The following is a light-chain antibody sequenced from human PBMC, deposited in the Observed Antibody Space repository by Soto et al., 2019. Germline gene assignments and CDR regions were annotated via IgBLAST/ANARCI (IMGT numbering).Light chain of an antibody. CDR1: QGVSNY. CDR2: AAS. Sequence: DIQMTQSPSSLSASVGDRVTITCRASQGVSNYLAWYQQKPGKVPKLLIYAASTLQSGVPSRFSGSGSGTDCTLTISSLHPEDVATYYCQKYNSAPWTFGQGTKVEIK. V-gene: IGKV1-27*01. CDR3: QKYNSAPWT. J-gene: IGKJ1*01.